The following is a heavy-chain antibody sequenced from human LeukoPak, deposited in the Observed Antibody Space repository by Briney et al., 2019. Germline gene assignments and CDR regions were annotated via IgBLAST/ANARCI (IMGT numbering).Heavy chain of an antibody. CDR3: ARLHSTWYSDY. Sequence: GESLKTSCKGSGYSFTSYWIGWVRQMPGKGLEWMGIIYPGESETRYSPSFQGQVTISADKSISTAYLQWSSLRASDTAMYYCARLHSTWYSDYWGQGTLVTVSS. V-gene: IGHV5-51*01. CDR1: GYSFTSYW. D-gene: IGHD6-13*01. CDR2: IYPGESET. J-gene: IGHJ4*02.